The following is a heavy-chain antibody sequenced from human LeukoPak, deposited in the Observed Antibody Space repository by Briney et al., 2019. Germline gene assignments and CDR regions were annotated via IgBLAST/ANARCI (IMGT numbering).Heavy chain of an antibody. CDR2: INPNSGGT. D-gene: IGHD1-26*01. Sequence: ASVKVSCKASGYTFTGYYMHWVRQAPGQGLEWMGRINPNSGGTNYAQKFQGRVTMTRDTSISTAYMELSRLRSDDTAVYYCAGEPTYSGSYYYYYMDVWGKGTTVTVSS. CDR1: GYTFTGYY. V-gene: IGHV1-2*06. J-gene: IGHJ6*03. CDR3: AGEPTYSGSYYYYYMDV.